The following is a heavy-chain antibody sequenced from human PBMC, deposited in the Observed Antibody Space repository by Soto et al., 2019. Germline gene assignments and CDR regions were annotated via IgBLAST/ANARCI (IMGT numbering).Heavy chain of an antibody. J-gene: IGHJ4*02. CDR1: GYTFTNFG. D-gene: IGHD3-16*01. V-gene: IGHV1-18*01. Sequence: QVQLVQSGAEVKKPGASVKVSCKASGYTFTNFGISWVRQAPGQGLEWMGWISAYNGNTNYAQNFQGRDTMTTDTSTSTASMELRSRRSDDTAVYYWARGGTPIDYWGQGTLVTVSS. CDR2: ISAYNGNT. CDR3: ARGGTPIDY.